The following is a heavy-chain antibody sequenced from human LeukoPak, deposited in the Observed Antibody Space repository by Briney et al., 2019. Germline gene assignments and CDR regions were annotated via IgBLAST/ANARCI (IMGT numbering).Heavy chain of an antibody. CDR2: INTDGSDS. J-gene: IGHJ4*02. V-gene: IGHV3-74*01. Sequence: GGSLRLSCAASGFAFSTYWMHWVRQAPGKGLVWVSRINTDGSDSSYADSVKGRFTISRDNAKNTLYLQMNSLKTEDTAVYYCTTIAAAGQYDYWGQGTLVTVSS. CDR1: GFAFSTYW. D-gene: IGHD6-25*01. CDR3: TTIAAAGQYDY.